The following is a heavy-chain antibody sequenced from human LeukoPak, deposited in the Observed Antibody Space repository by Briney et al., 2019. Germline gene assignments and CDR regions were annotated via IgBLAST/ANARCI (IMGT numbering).Heavy chain of an antibody. J-gene: IGHJ1*01. CDR3: ARAPSEIGGYYPEYFRH. D-gene: IGHD3-22*01. CDR2: IKSDGRT. CDR1: GFTLSSYW. V-gene: IGHV3-74*01. Sequence: SGGSLRLSCAASGFTLSSYWMHWVRQAPGKGLVWVSRIKSDGRTNYADSVKGRFTISRDNAKNTVSLQMNSLRAEDTGVYYCARAPSEIGGYYPEYFRHWGQGTLVIASS.